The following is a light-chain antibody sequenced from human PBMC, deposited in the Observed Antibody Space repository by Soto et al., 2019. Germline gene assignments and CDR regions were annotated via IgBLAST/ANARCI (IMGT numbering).Light chain of an antibody. CDR3: SSYRRSNNLV. V-gene: IGLV2-14*01. Sequence: SGLPEPAAESGSPGRCITISCTGTSSDVGGYNYVSWYQHHPGTAPKLIIYEVTNRPSGISNRFSGSKSGNTASLTISGLQAEEEGDYYCSSYRRSNNLVFGTGTKVTVL. CDR1: SSDVGGYNY. J-gene: IGLJ1*01. CDR2: EVT.